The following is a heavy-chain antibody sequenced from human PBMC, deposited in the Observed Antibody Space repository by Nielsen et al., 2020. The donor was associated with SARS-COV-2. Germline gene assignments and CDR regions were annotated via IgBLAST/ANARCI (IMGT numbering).Heavy chain of an antibody. CDR1: GGSLSSYY. J-gene: IGHJ4*02. Sequence: SETLSLTCTVSGGSLSSYYWSWIRQPPGKGLEWIAYIYYSGGTHHNPSLKSRVAISVDTSKNQFSLKLSSVTAADTAVYYCARVSNSGWIFDYWGQGIRITASS. CDR3: ARVSNSGWIFDY. D-gene: IGHD6-19*01. CDR2: IYYSGGT. V-gene: IGHV4-59*08.